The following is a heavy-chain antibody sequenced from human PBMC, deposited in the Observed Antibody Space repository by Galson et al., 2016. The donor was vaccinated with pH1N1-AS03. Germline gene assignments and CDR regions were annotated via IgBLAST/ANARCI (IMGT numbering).Heavy chain of an antibody. D-gene: IGHD4-17*01. CDR2: ISSSGNTI. CDR1: GFTFSDYY. Sequence: SLRLSCAASGFTFSDYYMSWIRQAPGKGLEWLSYISSSGNTIYYADSVKGRFTISRGNAKNSLYVQMNSLRAEDTAVYYCARVTGDYVLGALNIWGQGTMVTVSS. CDR3: ARVTGDYVLGALNI. V-gene: IGHV3-11*01. J-gene: IGHJ3*02.